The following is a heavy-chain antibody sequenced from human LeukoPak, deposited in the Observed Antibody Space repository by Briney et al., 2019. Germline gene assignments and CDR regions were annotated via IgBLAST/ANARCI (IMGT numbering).Heavy chain of an antibody. Sequence: SGGSLRLSCAASGFTFSSYAMSWVRQAPGKGLEWVSAISGSGGSTYYADSVKGRFTISRDNSKNTLYLQMNSLRAEDTAVYYCAKFPAMIVVVIYWYFDLWGRGTLVTVSS. J-gene: IGHJ2*01. V-gene: IGHV3-23*01. CDR3: AKFPAMIVVVIYWYFDL. D-gene: IGHD3-22*01. CDR1: GFTFSSYA. CDR2: ISGSGGST.